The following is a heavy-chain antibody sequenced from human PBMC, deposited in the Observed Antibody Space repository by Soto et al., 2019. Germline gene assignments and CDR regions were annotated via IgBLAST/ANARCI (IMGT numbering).Heavy chain of an antibody. CDR2: IYYSGSN. V-gene: IGHV4-30-4*08. CDR1: GGSISSGAHY. CDR3: ARRVAAAGKNPYFDY. D-gene: IGHD6-13*01. J-gene: IGHJ4*02. Sequence: SETLSLTCTVSGGSISSGAHYWSWIRQLPGKGLEWIGNIYYSGSNYYNPSLKSRVTISVDTSNNQFSLNLSSVTAADTAVYYCARRVAAAGKNPYFDYWGQGTLVTVSS.